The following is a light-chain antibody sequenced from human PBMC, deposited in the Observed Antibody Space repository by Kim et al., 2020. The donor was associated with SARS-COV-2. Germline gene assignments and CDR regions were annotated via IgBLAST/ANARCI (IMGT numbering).Light chain of an antibody. CDR3: LQHKSYPLT. CDR1: QDIRNY. Sequence: ASVGDRVTSTCRASQDIRNYLAWVQQKPGKVPKRLIYTASNLQSGVPSRFSGSGSGTEFALTISSLQPEDFATYYCLQHKSYPLTFGGGTKVDIK. J-gene: IGKJ4*01. CDR2: TAS. V-gene: IGKV1-17*03.